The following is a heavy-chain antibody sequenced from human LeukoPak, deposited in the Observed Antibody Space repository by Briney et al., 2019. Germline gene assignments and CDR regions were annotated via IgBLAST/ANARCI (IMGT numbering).Heavy chain of an antibody. J-gene: IGHJ4*02. CDR1: GGSISSYY. V-gene: IGHV4-4*07. CDR2: IYTNGST. Sequence: SETLSLTCTVPGGSISSYYWSWIRQPAGKGLEWIGRIYTNGSTNYNPSLKSRVTMSVDTSKNQFSLKLSSVTAADTAVYYCARGDWYYYDSSGYYPYWGQGTLATVSS. CDR3: ARGDWYYYDSSGYYPY. D-gene: IGHD3-22*01.